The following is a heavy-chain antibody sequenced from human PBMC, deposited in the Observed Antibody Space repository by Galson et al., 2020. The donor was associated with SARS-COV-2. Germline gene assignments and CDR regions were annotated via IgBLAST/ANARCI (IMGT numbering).Heavy chain of an antibody. CDR2: ISWNGDVI. D-gene: IGHD6-13*01. Sequence: GGSLRLSCGASGFTFDGHAMHWVRQAPGKGLEWVSGISWNGDVIAYVDSVQGRFTISRDNAKKSLFLQMNNLRVEDTALYYCVKDYVAADVTGGWFDPWVQGTLVTVSS. CDR1: GFTFDGHA. CDR3: VKDYVAADVTGGWFDP. J-gene: IGHJ5*02. V-gene: IGHV3-9*01.